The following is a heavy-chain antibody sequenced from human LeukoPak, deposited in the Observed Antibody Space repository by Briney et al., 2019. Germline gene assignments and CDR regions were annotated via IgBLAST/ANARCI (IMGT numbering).Heavy chain of an antibody. Sequence: GGSLRLSCAASGFTFRNYEMSWVRQAPGKWLEWVSYITSSASTVYYAGSVKGRFTISRDNAKNSLYLQMNSLIAEHTAIYYCARGPSVGSGWSPDLWGQGTLVTVSS. J-gene: IGHJ5*02. D-gene: IGHD6-19*01. CDR2: ITSSASTV. CDR1: GFTFRNYE. V-gene: IGHV3-48*03. CDR3: ARGPSVGSGWSPDL.